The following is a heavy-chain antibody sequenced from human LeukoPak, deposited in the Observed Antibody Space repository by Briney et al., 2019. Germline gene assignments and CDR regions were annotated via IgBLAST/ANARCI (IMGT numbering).Heavy chain of an antibody. D-gene: IGHD3-10*01. CDR1: GFRFSSYG. CDR2: ISGSGGST. Sequence: GGSLRLSCAASGFRFSSYGMSWVRQAPGKGLEWVSAISGSGGSTYYADSVKGRFSISRDNSKNTLYMQMNSLRAEDTAVYYCAKNMVGGVIMSSSFDYWGQGTLVTVS. CDR3: AKNMVGGVIMSSSFDY. V-gene: IGHV3-23*01. J-gene: IGHJ4*02.